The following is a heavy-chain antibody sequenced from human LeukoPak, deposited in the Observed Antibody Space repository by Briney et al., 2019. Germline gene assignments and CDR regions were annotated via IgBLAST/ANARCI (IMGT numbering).Heavy chain of an antibody. V-gene: IGHV3-21*01. Sequence: GGSLRLSCAASGFTFSTYSMNWVRPTPGKGLEWVSSISVCKEYIYYTDSVKGRFTISRDNAQNSLYLQMSSLRADDTAVYYCASGIYYASVHTWSPVWGQGTLVTL. D-gene: IGHD3-10*01. CDR1: GFTFSTYS. CDR3: ASGIYYASVHTWSPV. J-gene: IGHJ4*02. CDR2: ISVCKEYI.